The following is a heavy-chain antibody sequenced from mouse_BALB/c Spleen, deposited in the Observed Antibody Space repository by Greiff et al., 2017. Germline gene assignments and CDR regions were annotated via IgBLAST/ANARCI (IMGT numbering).Heavy chain of an antibody. CDR2: IWAGGST. J-gene: IGHJ2*01. CDR3: ARDTPLYGSSPFDD. D-gene: IGHD1-1*01. Sequence: VQGVESGPGLVAPSQSLSITCTVSGFSLTSYGVHWVRQPPGKGLEWLGVIWAGGSTNYNSALMSRLSISKDNSKSQVFLKMNSLQTDDTAMYYCARDTPLYGSSPFDDWGQGTTLTVSS. CDR1: GFSLTSYG. V-gene: IGHV2-9*02.